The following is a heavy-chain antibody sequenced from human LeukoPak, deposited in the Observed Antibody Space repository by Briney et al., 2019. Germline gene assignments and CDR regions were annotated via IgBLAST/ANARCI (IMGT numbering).Heavy chain of an antibody. J-gene: IGHJ4*02. V-gene: IGHV4-31*03. CDR2: IYNSGST. CDR1: GGSISSGGYY. Sequence: TLSLTCTVSGGSISSGGYYWSWIRQHPGKGLEWIGYIYNSGSTYYNPSLKSRVTISVDTSKNQFSLKLSSVTAADTAVYYCARGQQPISLFDYWGQGTLVTVSS. CDR3: ARGQQPISLFDY. D-gene: IGHD6-13*01.